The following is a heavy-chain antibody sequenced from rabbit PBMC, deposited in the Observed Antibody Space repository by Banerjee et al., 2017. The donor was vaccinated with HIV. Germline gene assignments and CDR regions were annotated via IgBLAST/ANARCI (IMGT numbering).Heavy chain of an antibody. D-gene: IGHD4-1*01. CDR2: MNNGDGST. J-gene: IGHJ4*01. CDR3: ARDLAGVIGWNFNL. V-gene: IGHV1S47*01. Sequence: QEQLVESGGGLVQPGGSLKLSCKASGIDFSSYAMSWVRQAPGKGLEWIAWMNNGDGSTYYARWAKGRFTVSKTSSTTVTLQMTSLTAADTATYLCARDLAGVIGWNFNLWGQGTLVTVS. CDR1: GIDFSSYA.